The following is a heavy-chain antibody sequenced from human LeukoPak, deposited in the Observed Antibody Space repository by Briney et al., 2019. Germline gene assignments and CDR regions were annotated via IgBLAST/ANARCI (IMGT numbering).Heavy chain of an antibody. CDR1: GFTFSDEY. CDR2: VSNSGSSI. D-gene: IGHD6-13*01. Sequence: GGSLRLSCAASGFTFSDEYMSWIRQAPGKGLDWISCVSNSGSSIYYADSVKGRFSISRDNVKNSLYLQMNSLRVEDTAVYYCARDGAYSASNFWGQGTMVAVSS. CDR3: ARDGAYSASNF. J-gene: IGHJ3*01. V-gene: IGHV3-11*01.